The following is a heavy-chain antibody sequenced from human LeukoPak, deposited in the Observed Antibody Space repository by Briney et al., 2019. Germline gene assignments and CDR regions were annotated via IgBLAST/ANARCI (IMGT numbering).Heavy chain of an antibody. J-gene: IGHJ6*02. Sequence: SQTLSLTCAISGDSISSNSAAWNWIRQSPSRGLEWLGRTYYRSKWYNDYAVSVKSRITINPDTSKNQFSLQLNSVTPEDTAVYYCARDEYSRLQETNYGMDVWGQGTTVTVSS. D-gene: IGHD6-25*01. CDR3: ARDEYSRLQETNYGMDV. V-gene: IGHV6-1*01. CDR1: GDSISSNSAA. CDR2: TYYRSKWYN.